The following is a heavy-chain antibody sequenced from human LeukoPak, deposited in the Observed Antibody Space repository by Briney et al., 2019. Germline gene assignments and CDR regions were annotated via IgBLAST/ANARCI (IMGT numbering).Heavy chain of an antibody. D-gene: IGHD3-3*01. CDR1: GFTFSSYA. V-gene: IGHV3-64*01. Sequence: GGSLRLSCAASGFTFSSYAMHWVRQAPGKGLEYVSAISSNGGSTYYANSVKGRFTISRDNAKNSLYLQMNSLRAEDTAVYYCARDEEWQYYFDYRGQGTLVTVSS. CDR2: ISSNGGST. CDR3: ARDEEWQYYFDY. J-gene: IGHJ4*02.